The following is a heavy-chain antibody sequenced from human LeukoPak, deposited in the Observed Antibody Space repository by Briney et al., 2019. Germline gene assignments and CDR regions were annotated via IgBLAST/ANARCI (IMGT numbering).Heavy chain of an antibody. CDR2: ISSDGTNK. J-gene: IGHJ4*02. V-gene: IGHV3-30*03. Sequence: GGSLRLSCVASGFTFSSHWMTWVRQAPGKGLEWVALISSDGTNKYYAESVRGRFTISGDNSANTLYLYMNSLTGADTSVYYCSLTTLAVVYYFDYWGQGTLVTVSS. D-gene: IGHD1/OR15-1a*01. CDR3: SLTTLAVVYYFDY. CDR1: GFTFSSHW.